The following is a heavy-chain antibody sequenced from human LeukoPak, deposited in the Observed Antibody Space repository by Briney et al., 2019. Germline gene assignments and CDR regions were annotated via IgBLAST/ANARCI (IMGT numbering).Heavy chain of an antibody. J-gene: IGHJ4*02. CDR1: RFTFSTCG. CDR3: AKSSYYDSSGYYREYYFDF. CDR2: IGGSGGST. Sequence: GGSLRLSCAASRFTFSTCGMSWVRQAPGKGLEWVSSIGGSGGSTNYADSVKGRFTISRDNSKNTLYLQMNSLRDEDTAVYYCAKSSYYDSSGYYREYYFDFWGQGTLVTVSS. D-gene: IGHD3-22*01. V-gene: IGHV3-23*01.